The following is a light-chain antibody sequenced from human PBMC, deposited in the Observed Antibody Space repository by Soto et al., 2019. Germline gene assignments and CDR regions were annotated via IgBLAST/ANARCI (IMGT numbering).Light chain of an antibody. Sequence: DIPMTQSPSNLSASVGDRVSITCRASQSISNWLAWYQQKPAKAPKLLIYDASSLANGVPSRFSGSGSGTEFTLTITSLQPDDFATYYCQQYESCGTFGQGTKVEI. V-gene: IGKV1-5*01. CDR3: QQYESCGT. J-gene: IGKJ1*01. CDR2: DAS. CDR1: QSISNW.